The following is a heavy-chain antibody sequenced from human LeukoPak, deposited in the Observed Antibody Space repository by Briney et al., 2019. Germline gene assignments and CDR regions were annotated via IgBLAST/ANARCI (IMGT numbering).Heavy chain of an antibody. Sequence: GGSLRLSCAASGFTFSSSMNWVRQAPGKGLEWISYISTSTTTIYYANSVKGRFTISRDNAKKSLYLQMNSLRVEDTGVYYCASWGEGALDNWGQGTLVTVSS. J-gene: IGHJ4*02. D-gene: IGHD1-26*01. CDR1: GFTFSSS. CDR3: ASWGEGALDN. CDR2: ISTSTTTI. V-gene: IGHV3-48*01.